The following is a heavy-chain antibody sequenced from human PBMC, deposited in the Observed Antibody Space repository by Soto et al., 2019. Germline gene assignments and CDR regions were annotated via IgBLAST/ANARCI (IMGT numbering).Heavy chain of an antibody. V-gene: IGHV3-23*01. D-gene: IGHD3-16*01. CDR1: GFTFSSHD. Sequence: EVQLLESGGGLVQPGGSLRLSCSASGFTFSSHDMIWVRQAPGKGLEWVSGVSGGGITSYADSEKGRFTISRDKSRNTLYLQMNSLRVEDTAVYYCVKGFWGDYLSQGTLVTVSS. J-gene: IGHJ4*02. CDR3: VKGFWGDY. CDR2: VSGGGIT.